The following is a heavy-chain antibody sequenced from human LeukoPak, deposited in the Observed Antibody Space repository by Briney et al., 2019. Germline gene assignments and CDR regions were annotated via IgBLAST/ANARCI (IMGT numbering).Heavy chain of an antibody. J-gene: IGHJ3*01. D-gene: IGHD1-1*01. CDR1: GYTFTNYD. V-gene: IGHV1-8*01. Sequence: ASVKVSCKASGYTFTNYDINWVRQATGQGLEWMGWMNPNSGNTGYAQELQGRVTMTRNSSISTAFMELSSLRSEDTAVYYCVRGGTTHDGMQEEAFDFWGQGTMVTVSS. CDR2: MNPNSGNT. CDR3: VRGGTTHDGMQEEAFDF.